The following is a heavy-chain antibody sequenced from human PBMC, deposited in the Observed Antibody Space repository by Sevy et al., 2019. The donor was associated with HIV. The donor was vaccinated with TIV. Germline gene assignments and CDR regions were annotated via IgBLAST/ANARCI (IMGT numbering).Heavy chain of an antibody. Sequence: GGSLRLSCAAPGFPFISYSLSWVRQAPGKGLGWVSSISSGGGSTYYADFVKGRFTISRDNSKKTVDLQMDSLGAEDTAVYYCTKETILGYDWGRGTLVTVSS. J-gene: IGHJ4*02. CDR2: ISSGGGST. CDR3: TKETILGYD. D-gene: IGHD3-16*01. CDR1: GFPFISYS. V-gene: IGHV3-23*01.